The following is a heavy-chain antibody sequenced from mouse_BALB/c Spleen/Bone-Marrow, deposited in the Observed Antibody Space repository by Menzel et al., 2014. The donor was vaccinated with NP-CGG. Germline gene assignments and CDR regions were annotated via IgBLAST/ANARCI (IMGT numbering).Heavy chain of an antibody. Sequence: EVHLVESGAELVKPGASVKLSCTASGFNIKDTYMHWVKQRPEQGLEWIGRIDPANGNTKYDPKFQGKATITADTSSNTAYLQLSSLTSEDTAVYYCARYYYGYYFDHWGQGTTLTVSS. J-gene: IGHJ2*01. D-gene: IGHD1-1*01. CDR3: ARYYYGYYFDH. V-gene: IGHV14-3*02. CDR1: GFNIKDTY. CDR2: IDPANGNT.